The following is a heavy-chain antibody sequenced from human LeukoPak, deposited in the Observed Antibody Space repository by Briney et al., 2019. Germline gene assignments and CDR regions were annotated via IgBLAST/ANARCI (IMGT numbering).Heavy chain of an antibody. V-gene: IGHV4-4*07. Sequence: PSETLSLTCTVSGGSISGHYRNWIRQPAGKGLEWIGCIYTGGNTNYNPSLKSRVTMSVDTSKTQFSLNLASVTAADTAVYYCARGSGSNYYDYWGQGTLVTVSS. CDR3: ARGSGSNYYDY. CDR2: IYTGGNT. D-gene: IGHD1-26*01. J-gene: IGHJ4*02. CDR1: GGSISGHY.